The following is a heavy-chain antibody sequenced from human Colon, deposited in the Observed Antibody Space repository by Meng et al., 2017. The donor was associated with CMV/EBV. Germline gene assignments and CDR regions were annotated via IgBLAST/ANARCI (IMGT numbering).Heavy chain of an antibody. D-gene: IGHD5-18*01. Sequence: GGSLRLSCAASGFTFSSYAVSWVRQAPGKGLEWVSAISGSGGSTYYADSVKGRFTISRDNSKNTLYLQMNNLRAEDTAAYYCAKDRGYSYGNGFDHYYGLDVWGQGTTVTVSS. CDR1: GFTFSSYA. V-gene: IGHV3-23*01. CDR3: AKDRGYSYGNGFDHYYGLDV. J-gene: IGHJ6*02. CDR2: ISGSGGST.